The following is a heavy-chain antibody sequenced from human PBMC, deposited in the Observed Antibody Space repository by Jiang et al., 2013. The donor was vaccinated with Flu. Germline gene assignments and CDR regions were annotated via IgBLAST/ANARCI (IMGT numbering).Heavy chain of an antibody. CDR1: FTTYW. CDR3: AKSKQVAQCYYGMDV. V-gene: IGHV5-51*01. CDR2: IYPGDSDT. Sequence: FTTYWIGWVRQMPGKGLEWMGIIYPGDSDTRYNPSFQGQVTISADKSINTAYLQWNSLRASDTAIYYCAKSKQVAQCYYGMDVWGQGTTVSVSS. J-gene: IGHJ6*02. D-gene: IGHD5-12*01.